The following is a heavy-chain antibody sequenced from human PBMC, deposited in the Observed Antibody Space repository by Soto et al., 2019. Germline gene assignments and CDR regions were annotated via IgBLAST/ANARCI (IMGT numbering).Heavy chain of an antibody. J-gene: IGHJ5*02. Sequence: ESGGGVVQPGRSLRLSCAASGFTFSSYGMHWVRQAPGKGLEWVAVISYDGSNKYYADSVKGRFTISRDNSKNTLYLQMNSLRAEDTAVYYCAKDFSGTNWFDPWGQGTLVTVSS. V-gene: IGHV3-30*18. CDR2: ISYDGSNK. CDR3: AKDFSGTNWFDP. D-gene: IGHD2-15*01. CDR1: GFTFSSYG.